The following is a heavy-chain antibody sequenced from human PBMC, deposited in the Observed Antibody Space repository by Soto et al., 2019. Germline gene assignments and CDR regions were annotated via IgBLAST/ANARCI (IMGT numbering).Heavy chain of an antibody. D-gene: IGHD2-15*01. CDR2: INTYNGNS. CDR3: ARDCTGGSCFCIY. Sequence: QVQLVQSAAEVKKPGASGKVPCKVFGYPLTNKPIAGLHKALGQGLEWRGGINTYNGNSNYAQKFQGRVTMTTDTSTNTAYMELRSLTSDDTAVYYCARDCTGGSCFCIYWGQGTLVTVSS. CDR1: GYPLTNKP. J-gene: IGHJ4*02. V-gene: IGHV1-18*01.